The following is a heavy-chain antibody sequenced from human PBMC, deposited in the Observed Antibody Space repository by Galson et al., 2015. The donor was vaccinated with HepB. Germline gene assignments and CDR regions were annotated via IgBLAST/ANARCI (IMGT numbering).Heavy chain of an antibody. V-gene: IGHV4-4*02. J-gene: IGHJ4*02. CDR1: GASISSSYW. CDR2: IYHRGNT. D-gene: IGHD4-17*01. Sequence: LSLTCAVSGASISSSYWWSWVRQPPGRGLEWIGEIYHRGNTNYNPSLKSRVIISVDKSKNEFSLNLTSVTAADTAFYYCARSGDYVENYFNYWGQGSLVTVSS. CDR3: ARSGDYVENYFNY.